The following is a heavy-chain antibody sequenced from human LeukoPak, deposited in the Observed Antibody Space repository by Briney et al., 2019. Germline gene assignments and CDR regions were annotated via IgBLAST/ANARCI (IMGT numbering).Heavy chain of an antibody. D-gene: IGHD3-3*01. CDR2: IYHSGST. CDR3: ARANDFWSGIDY. CDR1: GFTFSSYSM. J-gene: IGHJ4*02. Sequence: GSLRLSCAASGFTFSSYSMNWVRQPPGKGLEWIGEIYHSGSTNYNPSLKSRVTISVDKSKNQFSLKLSSVTAADTAVYYCARANDFWSGIDYWGQGTLVTVSS. V-gene: IGHV4-4*02.